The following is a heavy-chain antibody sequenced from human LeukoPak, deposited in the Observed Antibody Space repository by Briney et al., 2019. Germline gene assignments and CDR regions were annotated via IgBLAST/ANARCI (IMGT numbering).Heavy chain of an antibody. J-gene: IGHJ6*03. V-gene: IGHV4-4*09. CDR2: IYTSGST. CDR3: ARQFKSGSYYRYYYYYMDV. D-gene: IGHD1-26*01. CDR1: GGSISSYY. Sequence: SSETLSLTCTVSGGSISSYYWSLIRQPPGKGLEWIGYIYTSGSTNYNPSLKSRVTISVDTSKNQFSLKLSSVTAADTAVYYCARQFKSGSYYRYYYYYMDVWGKGTTVTVSS.